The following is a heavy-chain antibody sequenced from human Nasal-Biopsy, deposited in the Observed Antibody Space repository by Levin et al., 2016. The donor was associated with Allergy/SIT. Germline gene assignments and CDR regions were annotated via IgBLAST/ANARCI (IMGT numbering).Heavy chain of an antibody. CDR1: GGSITSGGYS. J-gene: IGHJ6*02. V-gene: IGHV4-31*03. CDR3: ARALTISDQYYYYGLDI. Sequence: SETLSLTCTVSGGSITSGGYSWTWVRQHPGGGLEWMGYIFYGGTTYYNPSLNSRLSMSVDTSKNQFSLDVKNVTAADTAVYYCARALTISDQYYYYGLDIWGQGTAVAVSS. D-gene: IGHD3-10*01. CDR2: IFYGGTT.